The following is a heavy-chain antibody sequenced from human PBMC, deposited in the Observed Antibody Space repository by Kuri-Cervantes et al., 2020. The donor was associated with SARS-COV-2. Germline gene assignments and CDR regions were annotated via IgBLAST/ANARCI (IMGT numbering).Heavy chain of an antibody. CDR1: GYTFTDYY. CDR3: ARGPSWGYFWGTYRGGWDTFDI. D-gene: IGHD3-16*02. Sequence: ASVKVSCKASGYTFTDYYIHRVRQAPGQGLEWMGWINPNSGGTNSAQKFQGWVIMTRDTSISTAYMELSRLRCDDTAVYYCARGPSWGYFWGTYRGGWDTFDIWGQGTMVTVSS. J-gene: IGHJ3*02. CDR2: INPNSGGT. V-gene: IGHV1-2*04.